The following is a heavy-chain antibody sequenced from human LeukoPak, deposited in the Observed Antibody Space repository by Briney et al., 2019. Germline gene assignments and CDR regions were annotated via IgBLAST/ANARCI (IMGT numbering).Heavy chain of an antibody. V-gene: IGHV3-53*01. CDR2: IYSGGST. Sequence: GGSLRLSCAASGFTVSSNYMSWVRQAPGKGLEWVSVIYSGGSTYYADSVKGRFTISRDNSKNTLYLQMNSLSAEDTAVYYCAKIAVPGYRYFDLWGRGTLVTVSS. J-gene: IGHJ2*01. D-gene: IGHD6-19*01. CDR3: AKIAVPGYRYFDL. CDR1: GFTVSSNY.